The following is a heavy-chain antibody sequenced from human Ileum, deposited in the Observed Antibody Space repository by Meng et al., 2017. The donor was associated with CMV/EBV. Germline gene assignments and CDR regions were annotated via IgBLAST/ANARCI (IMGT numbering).Heavy chain of an antibody. V-gene: IGHV3-74*01. D-gene: IGHD5-12*01. CDR1: GFTLSNYW. CDR3: AKEKYGGGGWAFQYGIDV. J-gene: IGHJ6*02. Sequence: GESLKISCAASGFTLSNYWMHWVRQAPGKGLVWVSRINNNGSSTSYADSVKGRFTISRDNAKNTLYLQMNSLRAEDTAVYFCAKEKYGGGGWAFQYGIDVWGQGTTVTVSS. CDR2: INNNGSST.